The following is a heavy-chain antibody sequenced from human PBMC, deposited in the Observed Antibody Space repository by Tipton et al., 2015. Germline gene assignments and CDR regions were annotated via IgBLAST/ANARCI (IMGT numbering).Heavy chain of an antibody. CDR3: ARELRGNSDSGSGDY. CDR2: IYDSGST. CDR1: GGSISNNY. V-gene: IGHV4-59*05. Sequence: LSLTCTVSGGSISNNYWGWIRQPPGKGLEWIGSIYDSGSTYYNPSLKSRVTISVDTSENQFSLKLSSVTAADTAVYYCARELRGNSDSGSGDYWGQGTRVTVSS. J-gene: IGHJ4*02. D-gene: IGHD3-10*01.